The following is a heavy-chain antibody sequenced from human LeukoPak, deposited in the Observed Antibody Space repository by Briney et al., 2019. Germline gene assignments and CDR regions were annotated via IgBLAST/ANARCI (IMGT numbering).Heavy chain of an antibody. J-gene: IGHJ4*02. CDR1: GFTFSNYV. D-gene: IGHD1-1*01. V-gene: IGHV3-23*01. Sequence: GGSLRLSCAASGFTFSNYVMSWVRQAPGKGLEWVSAITGSGDSTYYADSVKGRFTISRDNSQNSLYLQMNSLRVEDTAVYYCARSGREATEIDYWGQGTLVTVSS. CDR2: ITGSGDST. CDR3: ARSGREATEIDY.